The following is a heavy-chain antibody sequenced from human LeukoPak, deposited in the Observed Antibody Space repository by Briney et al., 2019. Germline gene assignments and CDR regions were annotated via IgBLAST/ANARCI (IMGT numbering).Heavy chain of an antibody. J-gene: IGHJ4*02. V-gene: IGHV4-39*01. CDR3: ARHSSYYGNFDY. D-gene: IGHD3-10*01. CDR1: GGSISSSSYY. CDR2: IYYSGST. Sequence: PSETLSLTCSVSGGSISSSSYYWGWIRQPPGKGLEWIGSIYYSGSTYYNPSLKSRVTISVDTSENQFSLKLSSVTAADTAVYHWARHSSYYGNFDYWGQGTLVTVSS.